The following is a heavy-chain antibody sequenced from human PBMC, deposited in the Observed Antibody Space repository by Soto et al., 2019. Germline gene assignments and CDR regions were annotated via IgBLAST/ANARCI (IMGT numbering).Heavy chain of an antibody. Sequence: SETLSLTCTVSGGSISSGDYYWSWIRQPPGKGLEWIGYIYYSGSTYYNPSLKSRVTISVDTSKNQFSLKLSSVTAADTAVYYCARTHIVVEELDYWGQGTLVTVSS. J-gene: IGHJ4*02. D-gene: IGHD2-21*01. V-gene: IGHV4-30-4*01. CDR2: IYYSGST. CDR1: GGSISSGDYY. CDR3: ARTHIVVEELDY.